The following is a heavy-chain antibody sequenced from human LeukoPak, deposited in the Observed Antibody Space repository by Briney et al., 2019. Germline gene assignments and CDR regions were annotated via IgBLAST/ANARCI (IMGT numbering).Heavy chain of an antibody. CDR3: ARKGFIYESSTHSHYYYYGLDV. D-gene: IGHD3-22*01. CDR2: IDHRGTT. V-gene: IGHV4-34*01. J-gene: IGHJ6*02. CDR1: GGSFPYYY. Sequence: PSETLSLTCAVSGGSFPYYYWTWIRQAPRQGLEWIGEIDHRGTTNYNPSLQSRVSISVDTATNEFSLRLTSVTAADTALYFCARKGFIYESSTHSHYYYYGLDVWGQGTTVTVSS.